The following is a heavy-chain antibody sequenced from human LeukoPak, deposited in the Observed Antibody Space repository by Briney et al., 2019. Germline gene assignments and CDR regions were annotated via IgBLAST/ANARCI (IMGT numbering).Heavy chain of an antibody. Sequence: ASVKVSCKASGYTFTSYDINWVRQATGQGLEWMGWMNPNSGNTGYAQKFQGRVTMTRNTSISTAYMELSSLRPEDTAVYYCARERESPPSFGVGTYFYYRMDVWGQGTTVTVSS. J-gene: IGHJ6*02. CDR2: MNPNSGNT. D-gene: IGHD3-16*01. CDR1: GYTFTSYD. CDR3: ARERESPPSFGVGTYFYYRMDV. V-gene: IGHV1-8*01.